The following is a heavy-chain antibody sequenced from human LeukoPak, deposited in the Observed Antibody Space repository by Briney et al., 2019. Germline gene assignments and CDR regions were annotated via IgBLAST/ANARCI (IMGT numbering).Heavy chain of an antibody. V-gene: IGHV4-59*01. Sequence: SETLSLTCTVSGGSISSYYWSWIRQPPGKGLEWIGHIYYSGSTNYNPFLKSRVTISVDTSKNQFSLKVSSVTAADTAVYYCARVGCSSTSCSTNYGTDVWGQGTTVTVSS. D-gene: IGHD2-2*02. CDR3: ARVGCSSTSCSTNYGTDV. J-gene: IGHJ6*02. CDR1: GGSISSYY. CDR2: IYYSGST.